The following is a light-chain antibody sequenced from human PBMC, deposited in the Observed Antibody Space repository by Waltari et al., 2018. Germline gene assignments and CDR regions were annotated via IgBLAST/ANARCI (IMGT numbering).Light chain of an antibody. CDR3: QVWDSRADHYV. J-gene: IGLJ1*01. CDR2: DDS. Sequence: SYDVTQPPSVSVAPGQTASITFAGFNIGSKTVPWYQQKSVQAPILVVSDDSDRPSGIPERFSGSNSGNTATLTINRVEAGDEADYYCQVWDSRADHYVFASGTTVTVL. CDR1: NIGSKT. V-gene: IGLV3-21*02.